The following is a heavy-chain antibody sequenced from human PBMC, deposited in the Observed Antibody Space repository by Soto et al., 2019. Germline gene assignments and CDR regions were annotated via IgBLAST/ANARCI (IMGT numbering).Heavy chain of an antibody. CDR3: ARAGNCSGGSCYSAFAFDI. Sequence: GGSLRLSCAASGFTFSSYAMHWVRQAPGKGLEWVAVISYDGSNKYYADSVKGRFTISRDNSKNTLYLQMNSLRAEDTAVYYCARAGNCSGGSCYSAFAFDIWGQGTMVTVSS. V-gene: IGHV3-30-3*01. D-gene: IGHD2-15*01. J-gene: IGHJ3*02. CDR1: GFTFSSYA. CDR2: ISYDGSNK.